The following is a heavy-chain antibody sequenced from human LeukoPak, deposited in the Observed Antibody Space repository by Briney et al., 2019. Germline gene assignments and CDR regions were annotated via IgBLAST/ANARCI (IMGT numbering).Heavy chain of an antibody. Sequence: GGSLSLSCAASAFTFRNYAMHWLRQAPGKGLEWVAVIASDGNDKHLADSVKGRFTISRDNSRNTLYLQMNSLRSEDTAVYYCAKDGAMAAAGYYFDYWGQGTLVTVSS. CDR1: AFTFRNYA. J-gene: IGHJ4*02. D-gene: IGHD6-13*01. CDR2: IASDGNDK. CDR3: AKDGAMAAAGYYFDY. V-gene: IGHV3-30*18.